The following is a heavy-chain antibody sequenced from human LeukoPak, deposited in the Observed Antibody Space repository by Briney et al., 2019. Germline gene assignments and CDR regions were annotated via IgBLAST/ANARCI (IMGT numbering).Heavy chain of an antibody. CDR2: ISSSGGST. Sequence: GGSLRLSCAASGFTFSSYSMNWVRQAPGKGLEWVSAISSSGGSTYYADSVKGRFTISRDNSKNTLYLQMNSLRAEDTAVYYCAKSDGDYYDSSPIPFWGQGTMVTVSS. V-gene: IGHV3-23*01. D-gene: IGHD3-22*01. J-gene: IGHJ3*01. CDR1: GFTFSSYS. CDR3: AKSDGDYYDSSPIPF.